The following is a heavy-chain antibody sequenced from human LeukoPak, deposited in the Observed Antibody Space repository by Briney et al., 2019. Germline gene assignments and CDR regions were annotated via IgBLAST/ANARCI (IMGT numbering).Heavy chain of an antibody. J-gene: IGHJ4*02. V-gene: IGHV3-9*01. CDR3: AKDVGYSSTFTFEY. D-gene: IGHD6-19*01. CDR2: TVWNSGSI. CDR1: GFTFDDYA. Sequence: GRSLRLSCTASGFTFDDYAMHWVRQAPGKGLEWVSGTVWNSGSIDYADSVKGRFTISRDNAKNSLYLQMNSLRAEDTALYYCAKDVGYSSTFTFEYWGQGTLVTVSS.